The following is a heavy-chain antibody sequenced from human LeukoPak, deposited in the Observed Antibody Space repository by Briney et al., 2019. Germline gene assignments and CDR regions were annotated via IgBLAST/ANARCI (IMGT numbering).Heavy chain of an antibody. V-gene: IGHV1-69*04. CDR2: IIPILGIA. D-gene: IGHD3-10*01. CDR1: GGTFSSYA. Sequence: SVKVSCKASGGTFSSYAISWVRQAPGQGLEWMGRIIPILGIANYAQKFQGRVTITADKSTSTAYMELSSLRSDDTAVYYCARHPIMVRGVISYFDYWGQGTLVTVSS. J-gene: IGHJ4*02. CDR3: ARHPIMVRGVISYFDY.